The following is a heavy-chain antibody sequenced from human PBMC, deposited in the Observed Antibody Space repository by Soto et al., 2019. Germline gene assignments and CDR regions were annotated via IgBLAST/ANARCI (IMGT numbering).Heavy chain of an antibody. CDR3: ARVQGQPLDNNWFDP. Sequence: EVQLVESGGGLVKPGGSLRLSCAASGFTFSSYSMNWVRQAPGKGLEWVSSISSSSSYIYYADSVKGRFTISRDNAKNSLYLQMNSLRAEDTAVYYCARVQGQPLDNNWFDPWGQGTLVTVSS. CDR2: ISSSSSYI. D-gene: IGHD6-6*01. J-gene: IGHJ5*02. CDR1: GFTFSSYS. V-gene: IGHV3-21*01.